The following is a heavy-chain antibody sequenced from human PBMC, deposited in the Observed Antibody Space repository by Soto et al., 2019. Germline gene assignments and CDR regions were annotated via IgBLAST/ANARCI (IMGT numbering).Heavy chain of an antibody. V-gene: IGHV3-23*01. CDR3: AKGWVCDSDPSDWYFDL. J-gene: IGHJ2*01. D-gene: IGHD2-21*02. Sequence: EVQLLESGGGLVQPGGSLRLSCAASGFTFSSYAMSWVRQAPGKGLEWVSAISGSGGSTYYADSVKGRFTISRDNSKNTLYLQMNSLRAEDTAVYYCAKGWVCDSDPSDWYFDLWGRGTLVTVSS. CDR2: ISGSGGST. CDR1: GFTFSSYA.